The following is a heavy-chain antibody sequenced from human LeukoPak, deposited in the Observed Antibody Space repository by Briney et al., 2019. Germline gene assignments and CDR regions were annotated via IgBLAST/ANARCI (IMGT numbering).Heavy chain of an antibody. J-gene: IGHJ4*02. Sequence: NPSETLSLTCAVYGDSFSGYYWSWIRQPSGKGLEWIAEINHRGSTHYNPSLKSRVNISADTSKSQFSLNLDSVTAADTAVYYCARSWAGMYYPFYYFDYWGQGSLVTVSS. D-gene: IGHD2-8*01. CDR1: GDSFSGYY. CDR3: ARSWAGMYYPFYYFDY. CDR2: INHRGST. V-gene: IGHV4-34*01.